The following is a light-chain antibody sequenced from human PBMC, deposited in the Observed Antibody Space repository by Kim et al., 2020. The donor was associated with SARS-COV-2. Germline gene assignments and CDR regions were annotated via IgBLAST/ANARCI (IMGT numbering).Light chain of an antibody. Sequence: APGERATYAGRASQSNGTNFAWYHQKPGQAPRLLIYGASTRATGVPARISDSASGSDFTLTISSLQSGDFGIYYCQQYNNWFPYTFGQGTKLEI. V-gene: IGKV3-15*01. CDR3: QQYNNWFPYT. CDR2: GAS. J-gene: IGKJ2*01. CDR1: QSNGTN.